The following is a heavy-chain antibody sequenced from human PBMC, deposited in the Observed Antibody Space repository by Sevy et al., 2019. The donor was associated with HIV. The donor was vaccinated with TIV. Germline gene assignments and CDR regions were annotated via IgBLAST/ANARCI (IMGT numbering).Heavy chain of an antibody. CDR2: ISGSGGST. V-gene: IGHV3-23*01. D-gene: IGHD6-13*01. CDR3: AKDLEQQLAGVWFDP. CDR1: EFTFSSYA. J-gene: IGHJ5*02. Sequence: GGSLRLSCAASEFTFSSYAKSWVRQAPGKGLEWVSAISGSGGSTYYADSVKGRFTISRDNSKNTLYLQMNSLRAEDTAVYYCAKDLEQQLAGVWFDPWGQGTLVTVSS.